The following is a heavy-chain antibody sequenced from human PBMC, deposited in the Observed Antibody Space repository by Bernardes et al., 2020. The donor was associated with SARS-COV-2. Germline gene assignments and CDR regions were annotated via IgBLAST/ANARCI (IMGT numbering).Heavy chain of an antibody. D-gene: IGHD3-10*01. V-gene: IGHV4-39*01. CDR2: TYYSSST. CDR1: GVSTRSRSYD. J-gene: IGHJ6*02. CDR3: ARQILYGSGNSRSDYGMDA. Sequence: SQRLSLTYTVYGVSTRSRSYDCGWNHRPQGQGLEWIGITYYSSSTHYNPSLKSRVIISVDTSKNQISLALTSVTAADTAIYYCARQILYGSGNSRSDYGMDASGPGTRVHVSS.